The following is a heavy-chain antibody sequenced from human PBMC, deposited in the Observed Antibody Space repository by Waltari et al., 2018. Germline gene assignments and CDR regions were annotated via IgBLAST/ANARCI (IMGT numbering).Heavy chain of an antibody. Sequence: QVQLQQWGAGLLKPSETLSLTCAVSGGSFSGYYWSWIRQPPGKGLEWIGEINHSGSTNYNPSLKSRVTISVDTSKNQFSLKLSSVTAADTAVYYCARWRPGRNWFDPWGQGTLVTVSS. CDR1: GGSFSGYY. J-gene: IGHJ5*02. CDR2: INHSGST. D-gene: IGHD3-10*01. V-gene: IGHV4-34*01. CDR3: ARWRPGRNWFDP.